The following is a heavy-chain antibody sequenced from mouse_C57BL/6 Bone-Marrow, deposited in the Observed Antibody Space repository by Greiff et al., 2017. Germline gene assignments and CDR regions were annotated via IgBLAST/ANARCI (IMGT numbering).Heavy chain of an antibody. V-gene: IGHV1-74*01. Sequence: QVQLQQPGAELVKPGASVQVSCKASGYTFTSYWMHWVKQRPGQGLAWIGRIHPSDSDTNYKQKFKGKATLTVDKSSSTAYMQLSSLTAEDAAVYYCAMGWLLRKFAYWGQGTLVTVSA. J-gene: IGHJ3*01. CDR1: GYTFTSYW. CDR3: AMGWLLRKFAY. D-gene: IGHD2-3*01. CDR2: IHPSDSDT.